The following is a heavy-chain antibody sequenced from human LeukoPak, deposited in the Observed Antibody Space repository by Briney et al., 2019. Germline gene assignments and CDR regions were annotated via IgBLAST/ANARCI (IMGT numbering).Heavy chain of an antibody. CDR1: GGSISSYY. Sequence: SETLSLTCTVSGGSISSYYWSWIRQPAGKGLEWIGRFYTSGSTNYNPSLKSRVTMSVDTSKNQFSLKLSSVTAADTAVYYCAGRVDDFWSGSYGMDVWGQGTTVTVSS. J-gene: IGHJ6*02. CDR2: FYTSGST. CDR3: AGRVDDFWSGSYGMDV. D-gene: IGHD3-3*01. V-gene: IGHV4-4*07.